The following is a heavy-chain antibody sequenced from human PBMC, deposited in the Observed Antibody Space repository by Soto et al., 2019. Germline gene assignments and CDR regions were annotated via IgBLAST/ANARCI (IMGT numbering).Heavy chain of an antibody. CDR3: AKVIRANSTSSYFYYYSAMDV. Sequence: QVQMVESGGGVVQPGRSLRLSCAASGFSFSAYGLHWVRQAPGKGLEWLAVISNDGRNTYYADSVKGRFTISRDNSKDTLFLQMNSLRGEDTAIYYCAKVIRANSTSSYFYYYSAMDVWGQGTTVTVSS. CDR1: GFSFSAYG. CDR2: ISNDGRNT. D-gene: IGHD6-6*01. V-gene: IGHV3-30*18. J-gene: IGHJ6*02.